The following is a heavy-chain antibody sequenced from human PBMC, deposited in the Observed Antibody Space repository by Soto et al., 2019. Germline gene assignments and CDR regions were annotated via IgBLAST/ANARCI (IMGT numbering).Heavy chain of an antibody. J-gene: IGHJ5*02. CDR3: ARALTYYYDSSGYYWFDP. CDR2: SIPIFGTA. CDR1: GGTFSSYA. Sequence: SVKVSCKASGGTFSSYAISWVRQAPGQGLEWMGGSIPIFGTANYAQKFQGRVTITADESTSTAYMELSSLRSEDTAVYYCARALTYYYDSSGYYWFDPWGQGTLVTVSS. D-gene: IGHD3-22*01. V-gene: IGHV1-69*13.